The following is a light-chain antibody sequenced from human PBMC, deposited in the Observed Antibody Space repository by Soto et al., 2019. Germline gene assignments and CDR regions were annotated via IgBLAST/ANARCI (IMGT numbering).Light chain of an antibody. Sequence: EIVLTQSPATLSVSAGERVTLSCRASQSVDINLAWYQQKPGQAPRLLIYGASTRATDMSGTFSGRGSGTEFTLTISNVRPEDFAVYYCQQYRSWPRTFGQGTKVDTK. J-gene: IGKJ1*01. V-gene: IGKV3-15*01. CDR3: QQYRSWPRT. CDR1: QSVDIN. CDR2: GAS.